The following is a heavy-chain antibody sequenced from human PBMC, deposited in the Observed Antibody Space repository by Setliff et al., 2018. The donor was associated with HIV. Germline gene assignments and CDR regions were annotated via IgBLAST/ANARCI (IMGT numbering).Heavy chain of an antibody. D-gene: IGHD2-15*01. CDR1: GFTFSSYA. V-gene: IGHV3-30*01. Sequence: GGSLRLSCAASGFTFSSYAMHWVRQAPGKGLEWVAVISYDGSNKYYADSVKGRFTISRDNSKNTRFLQMNSLRAEDTAVYYCARVYCSGSSCYSYYYYYYMDVWGKGTTVTVSS. CDR2: ISYDGSNK. CDR3: ARVYCSGSSCYSYYYYYYMDV. J-gene: IGHJ6*03.